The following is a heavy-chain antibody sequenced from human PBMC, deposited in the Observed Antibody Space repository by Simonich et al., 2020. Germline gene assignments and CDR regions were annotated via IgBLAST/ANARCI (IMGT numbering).Heavy chain of an antibody. CDR1: GFTFSSYA. Sequence: GGGLVQPGGSLRLSCAASGFTFSSYAMSWVRQAPGKGLEWVSAISGSGGSTYNADSVKGRFTISSANYKNTLYLQMNSLRAEETAVYYCAKDLGERITMIVVVIDAFDIWGQGTMVTVSS. V-gene: IGHV3-23*01. CDR3: AKDLGERITMIVVVIDAFDI. J-gene: IGHJ3*02. CDR2: ISGSGGST. D-gene: IGHD3-22*01.